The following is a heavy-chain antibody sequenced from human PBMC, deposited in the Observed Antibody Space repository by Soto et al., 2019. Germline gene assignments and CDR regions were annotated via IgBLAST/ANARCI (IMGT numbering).Heavy chain of an antibody. CDR3: AKPPKGEASLFDY. V-gene: IGHV3-30*18. D-gene: IGHD3-10*01. CDR1: GFTFSSYG. CDR2: ISYDGSNK. Sequence: QVQLVESGGGVVQPGRSLRLSCAASGFTFSSYGMHWVRQAPGKGLEWVAVISYDGSNKYYADSVKGRFTISRDNSKNTLYLQMNSLRAEDTAVYYCAKPPKGEASLFDYWGQGTLVTVSS. J-gene: IGHJ4*02.